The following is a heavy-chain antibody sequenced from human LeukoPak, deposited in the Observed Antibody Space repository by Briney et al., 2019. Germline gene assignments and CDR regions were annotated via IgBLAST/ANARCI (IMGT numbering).Heavy chain of an antibody. CDR2: IYYNENS. Sequence: PSETLSLTCTVSGGSIGSYYWSWIRQPPGKGLEWIGYIYYNENSNYSPSLKGRVTLSVDTSRNQFSLHLASVTAADTAMYYCARDGGLQSHFDFWGQGILVTVAS. D-gene: IGHD3-16*01. J-gene: IGHJ4*02. V-gene: IGHV4-59*01. CDR3: ARDGGLQSHFDF. CDR1: GGSIGSYY.